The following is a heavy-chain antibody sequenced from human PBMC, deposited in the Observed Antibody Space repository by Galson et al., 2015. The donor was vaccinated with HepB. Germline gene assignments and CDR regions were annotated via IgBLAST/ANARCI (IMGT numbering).Heavy chain of an antibody. Sequence: SLRLSCAASGFSFSDYWMNWVRQAPGKGLEWVGLIRTDGSEKYHVDSVNGRFAISRDNAKNSLYLQMNGLRAEDAAVYYCKTGGAWYAGGSWGQGTLVTVSS. V-gene: IGHV3-7*03. D-gene: IGHD6-19*01. CDR3: KTGGAWYAGGS. CDR1: GFSFSDYW. J-gene: IGHJ5*02. CDR2: IRTDGSEK.